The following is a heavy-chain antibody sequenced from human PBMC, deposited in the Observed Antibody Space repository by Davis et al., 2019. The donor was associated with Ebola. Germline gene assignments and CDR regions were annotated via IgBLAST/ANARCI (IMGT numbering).Heavy chain of an antibody. CDR1: GGSVRSGTYY. D-gene: IGHD3-16*01. Sequence: SETLSLTCSVSGGSVRSGTYYWSWIRQSPGKGLEWIGYIHYSGSTDYNPSLKSRVTISIDTSKDQFSLRLKSVTAADSAVYYCARLSTFGEVIYYYAMDVWGQGTTVTVSS. CDR3: ARLSTFGEVIYYYAMDV. J-gene: IGHJ6*02. CDR2: IHYSGST. V-gene: IGHV4-61*01.